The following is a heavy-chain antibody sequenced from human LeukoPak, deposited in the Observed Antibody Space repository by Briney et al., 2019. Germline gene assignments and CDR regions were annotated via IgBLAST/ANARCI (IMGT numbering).Heavy chain of an antibody. V-gene: IGHV4-30-4*07. CDR1: GGSISSGGYS. Sequence: PSETLSLTCAVSGGSISSGGYSWSWIRQPPGKGLEWIGYIYYSGSTYYNPSLKSRVTISVDTSKNQLSLKLSSVTAADTAVYCCARESNYYGSGTGWFDPWGQGTLVTVSS. J-gene: IGHJ5*02. CDR3: ARESNYYGSGTGWFDP. D-gene: IGHD3-10*01. CDR2: IYYSGST.